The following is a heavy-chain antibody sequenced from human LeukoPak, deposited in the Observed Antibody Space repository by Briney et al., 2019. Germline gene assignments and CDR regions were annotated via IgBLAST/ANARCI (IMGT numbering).Heavy chain of an antibody. J-gene: IGHJ4*02. Sequence: PGRSLRLSCAASGFTFSSYGMHWVRQAPGKGLEWVAAISYDGSNKYYADSVKGRFTISRDNSKNTLYLQMNSLRAEDTAVYYCAKDSRSGWYGTGTFDYWGQGTLVTVSS. CDR2: ISYDGSNK. CDR3: AKDSRSGWYGTGTFDY. CDR1: GFTFSSYG. V-gene: IGHV3-30*18. D-gene: IGHD6-19*01.